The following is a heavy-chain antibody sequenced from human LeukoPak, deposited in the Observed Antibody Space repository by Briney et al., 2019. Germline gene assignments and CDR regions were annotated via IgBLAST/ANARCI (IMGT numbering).Heavy chain of an antibody. D-gene: IGHD7-27*01. CDR2: IRYDGSNK. Sequence: PGGSLRLSCAASGFTFSSYGMHWVRQAPGKGLEWVAFIRYDGSNKYYADSVKGRFTISRDNSKNTPYLQMNSLRAEDMAVYYCAKESNWGSPPDYWGQGTLVTVSS. CDR1: GFTFSSYG. J-gene: IGHJ4*02. CDR3: AKESNWGSPPDY. V-gene: IGHV3-30*02.